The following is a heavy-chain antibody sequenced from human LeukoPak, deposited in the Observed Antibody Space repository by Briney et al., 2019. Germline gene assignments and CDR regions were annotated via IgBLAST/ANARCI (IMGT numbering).Heavy chain of an antibody. D-gene: IGHD6-13*01. CDR2: IIPILGIA. J-gene: IGHJ4*02. Sequence: SVKVSCKASGGTFSNYAISWVRQAPGQGLEWMGRIIPILGIANYAQKFQGRVTITADKSTSTAYMELSSLRSEDTAVYYCAREQQLANFDYWGQGTLVTVSS. V-gene: IGHV1-69*04. CDR3: AREQQLANFDY. CDR1: GGTFSNYA.